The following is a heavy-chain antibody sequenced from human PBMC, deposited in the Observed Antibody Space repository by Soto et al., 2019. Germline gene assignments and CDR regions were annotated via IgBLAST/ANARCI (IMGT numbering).Heavy chain of an antibody. Sequence: EVQLLESGGGLVQPGGSLRLSCAASGFTFSSYAMSWVRQAPGKGLEWGSAISGSGGSTYYADSVKGRFTISRDNSKNTLYLHMNSLRAEDTAVYYCGKFPSSSYSVTGDYWGQGTLVTVSS. V-gene: IGHV3-23*01. CDR3: GKFPSSSYSVTGDY. CDR1: GFTFSSYA. D-gene: IGHD6-13*01. J-gene: IGHJ4*02. CDR2: ISGSGGST.